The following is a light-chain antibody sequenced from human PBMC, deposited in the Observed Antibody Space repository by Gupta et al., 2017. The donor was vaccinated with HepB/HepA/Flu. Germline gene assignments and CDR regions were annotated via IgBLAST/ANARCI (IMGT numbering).Light chain of an antibody. CDR3: LQDANYPVT. Sequence: AIQMTQSPSPLSASVGDRVTITCRASQGIRDDLGWYQQKPGKAPKLLIYAASTLQGGVPSRFSGSGSGTDFTLTINSLQPEDSATYYCLQDANYPVTFGQGTRLEIK. CDR2: AAS. CDR1: QGIRDD. V-gene: IGKV1-6*01. J-gene: IGKJ5*01.